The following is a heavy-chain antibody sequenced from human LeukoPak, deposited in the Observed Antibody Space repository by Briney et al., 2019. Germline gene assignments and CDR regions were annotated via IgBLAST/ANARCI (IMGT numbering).Heavy chain of an antibody. CDR1: GGSISSYY. CDR3: ARDQGYDFWSGYLSNWSDP. D-gene: IGHD3-3*01. V-gene: IGHV4-4*07. CDR2: IYTSGST. J-gene: IGHJ5*02. Sequence: PSETLSLTCTVSGGSISSYYWSWIRQPAGKGLEWIGRIYTSGSTNYNPSLKSRVTMSVDTSKNQFSLKLSSVTAADTAVYYCARDQGYDFWSGYLSNWSDPWGQGTLVTVSS.